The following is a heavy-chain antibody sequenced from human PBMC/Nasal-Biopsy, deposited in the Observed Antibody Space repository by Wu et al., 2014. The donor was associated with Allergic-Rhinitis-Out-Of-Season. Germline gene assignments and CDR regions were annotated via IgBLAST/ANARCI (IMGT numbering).Heavy chain of an antibody. J-gene: IGHJ2*01. CDR3: ARGARNLDL. CDR2: IKLEGNEK. Sequence: LRLSCAASGFTFSRYWMSWVRQAPGKGLEWVANIKLEGNEKYYVDSVKGRFTISRDNAQNSLYLQMNSLRAEDTAVYYCARGARNLDLWGRGTLVTVSS. V-gene: IGHV3-7*03. D-gene: IGHD1-14*01. CDR1: GFTFSRYW.